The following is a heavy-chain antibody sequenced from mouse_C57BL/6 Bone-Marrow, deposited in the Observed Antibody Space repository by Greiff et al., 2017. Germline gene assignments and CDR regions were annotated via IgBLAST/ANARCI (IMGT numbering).Heavy chain of an antibody. J-gene: IGHJ3*01. CDR2: IDPEDGDT. D-gene: IGHD2-10*01. Sequence: VQLQQSGAELVKPGASVKLSCTASGFNIKDYYMHWVKQRTEQGLAWIGRIDPEDGDTKYAPKFQGKATITADTSSNTAYLQRSSLTSEDTAVYYCAREEAYYGNPAYWGQGTLVTVSA. CDR3: AREEAYYGNPAY. CDR1: GFNIKDYY. V-gene: IGHV14-2*01.